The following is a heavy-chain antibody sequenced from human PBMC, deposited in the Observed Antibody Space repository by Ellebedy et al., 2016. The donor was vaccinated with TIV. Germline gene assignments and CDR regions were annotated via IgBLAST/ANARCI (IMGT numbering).Heavy chain of an antibody. V-gene: IGHV4-34*01. D-gene: IGHD3-10*01. J-gene: IGHJ4*02. CDR2: INHSGST. CDR1: GGSFSGYY. CDR3: ARGLIGGVFDY. Sequence: MPSETLSLTCAVYGGSFSGYYWSWIRQPPGKGLEWIGEINHSGSTNYNPSLKSRVTISVDTSKNQFSLKLSSVTAADTAVYYCARGLIGGVFDYWGQGTLVTVSS.